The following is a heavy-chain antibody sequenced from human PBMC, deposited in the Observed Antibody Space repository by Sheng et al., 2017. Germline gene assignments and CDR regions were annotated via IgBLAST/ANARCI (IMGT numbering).Heavy chain of an antibody. D-gene: IGHD6-19*01. V-gene: IGHV3-30*04. CDR2: ISYDGSNK. Sequence: QVQLVESGGGVVQPGRSLRLSCAASGFTFSSYAMHWVRQAPGKGLEWVAVISYDGSNKYYADSVKGRFTISRDNSKNTLYLQMNSLRAEDTAVYYCARDSSGWYGYYFDYWGQGTLVTVSS. CDR1: GFTFSSYA. J-gene: IGHJ4*02. CDR3: ARDSSGWYGYYFDY.